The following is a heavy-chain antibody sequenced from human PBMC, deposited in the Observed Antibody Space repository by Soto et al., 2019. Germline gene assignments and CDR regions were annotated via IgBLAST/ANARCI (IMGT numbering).Heavy chain of an antibody. CDR2: IKTKPDDGTV. CDR1: GLLFSYVW. Sequence: GGSLRLSCAASGLLFSYVWMTWVRQAPGKGLEWVGRIKTKPDDGTVDYSAPVRGRFTISRDDSKKTLYLQMTGLKSDDTGVYYCTSSNLGVDFWGQGTLVTVSS. J-gene: IGHJ1*01. CDR3: TSSNLGVDF. D-gene: IGHD3-16*01. V-gene: IGHV3-15*01.